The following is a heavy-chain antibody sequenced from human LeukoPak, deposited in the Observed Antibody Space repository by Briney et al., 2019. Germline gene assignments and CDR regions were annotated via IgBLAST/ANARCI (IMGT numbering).Heavy chain of an antibody. Sequence: ASVKVSCKASGYTFTDYYMHWVRQAPGQGLEWMGWINPNSGGTKYAQKFQGRVTMTRDTSISTAYMELSRLRSDDTAVYYCAREGPIVGATHLVDYWGQGTLVTVSS. J-gene: IGHJ4*02. CDR3: AREGPIVGATHLVDY. D-gene: IGHD1-26*01. V-gene: IGHV1-2*02. CDR1: GYTFTDYY. CDR2: INPNSGGT.